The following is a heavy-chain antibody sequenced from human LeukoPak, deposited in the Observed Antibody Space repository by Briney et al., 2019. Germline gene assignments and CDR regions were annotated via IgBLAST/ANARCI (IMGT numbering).Heavy chain of an antibody. D-gene: IGHD6-13*01. J-gene: IGHJ4*02. CDR1: GGSISSYY. CDR2: IYYSGSN. Sequence: SETLSLTCTVSGGSISSYYWSWIRQPPGKGLEWMGYIYYSGSNNYNPSLKSRVNIIVDKAKNQFSLKLGTVNAADTAATYCCRHSMAAAQKAFDYWGQGTLVTVSS. V-gene: IGHV4-59*08. CDR3: CRHSMAAAQKAFDY.